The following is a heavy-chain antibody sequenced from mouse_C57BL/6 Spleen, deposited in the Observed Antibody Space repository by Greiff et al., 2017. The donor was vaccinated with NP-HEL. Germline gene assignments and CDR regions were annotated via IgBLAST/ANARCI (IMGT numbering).Heavy chain of an antibody. J-gene: IGHJ4*01. CDR3: ARSQRDGYAMDY. V-gene: IGHV1-82*01. CDR1: GYAFSSSW. Sequence: VKLLESGPELVKPGASVKISCKASGYAFSSSWMNWVKQRPGKGLEWIGRIYPGDGDTNYNGKFKGKATLTADKSSSTAYMQLSSLTSEDSAVYSCARSQRDGYAMDYWGQGTSVTVSS. D-gene: IGHD2-13*01. CDR2: IYPGDGDT.